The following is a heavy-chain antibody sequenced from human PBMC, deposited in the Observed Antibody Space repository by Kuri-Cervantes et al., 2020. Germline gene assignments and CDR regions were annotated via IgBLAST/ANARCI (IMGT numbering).Heavy chain of an antibody. J-gene: IGHJ3*02. CDR2: IRSKAYGGTT. D-gene: IGHD3-3*01. CDR3: TVSLGVAYYDFWSGYVI. CDR1: GFTFGDYA. Sequence: GESLKISCTASGFTFGDYAMSWVRQAPGKGLGWAGFIRSKAYGGTTEYAASVKGRFTISRDDSKSIAYLQMNSLKTEDTAVYYCTVSLGVAYYDFWSGYVIWGQGTMVTVSS. V-gene: IGHV3-49*04.